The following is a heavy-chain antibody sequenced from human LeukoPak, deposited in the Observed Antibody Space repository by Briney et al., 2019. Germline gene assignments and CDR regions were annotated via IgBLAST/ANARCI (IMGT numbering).Heavy chain of an antibody. D-gene: IGHD3-22*01. Sequence: PSETLSLTCTVSGGSISSYYWSWLRQPPGKGLEWIGYIYYSGSTDYNPSLTSRVTISVDTSKNQFSLKLSSVTAADTAVYYCARDSPPDSSGYYYVSGAFDIWGQGTMVTVSS. CDR3: ARDSPPDSSGYYYVSGAFDI. J-gene: IGHJ3*02. CDR2: IYYSGST. V-gene: IGHV4-59*01. CDR1: GGSISSYY.